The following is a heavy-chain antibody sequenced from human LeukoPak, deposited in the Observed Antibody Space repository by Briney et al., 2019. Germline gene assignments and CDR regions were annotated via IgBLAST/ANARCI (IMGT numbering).Heavy chain of an antibody. CDR2: ISGSGGST. J-gene: IGHJ4*02. CDR3: AKAGGIVVVTAILT. Sequence: PGGSLRLSCAASGFTFSSYAMSWVRQAPGKGLEWVSAISGSGGSTYYADSVKGRFTISRDNSKNTLYLQMNSLRAEDTAVYYCAKAGGIVVVTAILTWGQGTLVTVSS. D-gene: IGHD2-21*02. CDR1: GFTFSSYA. V-gene: IGHV3-23*01.